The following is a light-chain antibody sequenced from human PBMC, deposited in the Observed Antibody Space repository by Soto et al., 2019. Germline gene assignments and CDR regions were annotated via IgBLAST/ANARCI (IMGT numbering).Light chain of an antibody. Sequence: DIQMTQSPSSVSASVGDRITITCRASQDIGGRLAWFQQKPGRAPKLLIYDASSLESGVPSRFSGSGSGTEFTLTISSLQPDDFATYYCQQYNSYSRTFGQGTKVDIK. V-gene: IGKV1-5*01. CDR1: QDIGGR. CDR2: DAS. CDR3: QQYNSYSRT. J-gene: IGKJ1*01.